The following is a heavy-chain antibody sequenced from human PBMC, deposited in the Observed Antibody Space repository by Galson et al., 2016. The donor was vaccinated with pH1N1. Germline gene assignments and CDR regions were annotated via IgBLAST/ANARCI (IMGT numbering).Heavy chain of an antibody. V-gene: IGHV1-69*13. CDR3: ARGVGGSYVGDEPLDY. CDR1: GGPFRNYA. D-gene: IGHD1-26*01. J-gene: IGHJ4*02. Sequence: SVKVSCKASGGPFRNYAVSWVRQAPGQGLEWMGGIIGVFASANYAQKFQGRVTITADESTTTVNMELRSLRFEDTAVYYCARGVGGSYVGDEPLDYWGQGTLVVVSS. CDR2: IIGVFASA.